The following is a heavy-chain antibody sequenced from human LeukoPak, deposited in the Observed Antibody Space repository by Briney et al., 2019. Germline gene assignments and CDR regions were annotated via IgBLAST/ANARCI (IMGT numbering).Heavy chain of an antibody. J-gene: IGHJ4*02. CDR2: IYTSGST. CDR3: ARDSYYYDSSGHTFDY. V-gene: IGHV4-4*07. D-gene: IGHD3-22*01. Sequence: PSETLSLTCTVSGGSISSYYWSWIRQPAGKGLEWIGRIYTSGSTNYNPSLKSRVTISVDTSKNQFSLKLSSVTAADTAVYYCARDSYYYDSSGHTFDYWGQGTLVTVSS. CDR1: GGSISSYY.